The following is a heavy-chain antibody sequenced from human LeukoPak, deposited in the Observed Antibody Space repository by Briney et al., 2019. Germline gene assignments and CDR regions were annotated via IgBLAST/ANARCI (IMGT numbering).Heavy chain of an antibody. J-gene: IGHJ4*01. Sequence: GGSLRLSCAASEFTFSRYSMNWVRQAPGKGLEWVSTISSTSTYIYYADSVRGRFTISRDNTKNSVDLKMNSLRADDTAVYYCTRDVSLSQHGGFDYWGHGSLVTVSS. D-gene: IGHD6-13*01. CDR1: EFTFSRYS. V-gene: IGHV3-21*01. CDR2: ISSTSTYI. CDR3: TRDVSLSQHGGFDY.